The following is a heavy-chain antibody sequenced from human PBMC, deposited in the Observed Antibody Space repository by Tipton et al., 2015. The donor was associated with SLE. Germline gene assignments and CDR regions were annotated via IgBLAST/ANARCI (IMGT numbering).Heavy chain of an antibody. V-gene: IGHV3-74*03. Sequence: GSLRLSCAASGFTFSSYGMHWVRHAPGKGLVWVSRINSDGSSTTYADSVKGRFTISRDNAKNTLHLQMNSLRVEDTAVYYCAGTKDINSAIEYWGQGTLVTVSS. CDR1: GFTFSSYG. CDR3: AGTKDINSAIEY. J-gene: IGHJ4*02. D-gene: IGHD2-15*01. CDR2: INSDGSST.